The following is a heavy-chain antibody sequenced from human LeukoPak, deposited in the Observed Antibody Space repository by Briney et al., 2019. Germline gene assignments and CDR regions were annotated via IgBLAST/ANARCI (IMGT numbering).Heavy chain of an antibody. CDR3: ARGNDYVWGSYRYWFDP. CDR1: GGTFSSYA. V-gene: IGHV1-69*05. Sequence: SVKVSCKASGGTFSSYAISWVRQAPGQGREWMGRIIPIFGTANYAQKFQGRVTITTDESTSTAYMELSSLRSEDTAVYYCARGNDYVWGSYRYWFDPWGQGTLVTVSS. D-gene: IGHD3-16*02. CDR2: IIPIFGTA. J-gene: IGHJ5*02.